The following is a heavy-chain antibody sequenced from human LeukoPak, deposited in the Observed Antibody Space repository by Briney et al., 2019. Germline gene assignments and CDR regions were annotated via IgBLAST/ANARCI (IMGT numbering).Heavy chain of an antibody. V-gene: IGHV4-61*01. CDR1: GGSVSSGNYY. J-gene: IGHJ4*02. CDR3: AASYTTGFPEIDY. CDR2: VYYSGST. D-gene: IGHD6-19*01. Sequence: SETLSLTCTVSGGSVSSGNYYWSWIRQTPGTPGKGLEWIGYVYYSGSTNYNPSLKSRVTTSGDTSKNQFCLKLTSVAAADTAVYYCAASYTTGFPEIDYWGQGTLVTVSS.